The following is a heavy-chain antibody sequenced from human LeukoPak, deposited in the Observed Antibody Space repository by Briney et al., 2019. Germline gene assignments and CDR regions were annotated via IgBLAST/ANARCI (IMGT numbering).Heavy chain of an antibody. Sequence: PSETLSLTCTVSGGSISSSSYYGGWIRQPPGKGLEWIGSIYYSRSTYYNPSLKNRVTISVDTSKNQFSLKLSSVTAAETAVYFCSRDRNEYRLRRNFDFWGQGTLVTVSS. CDR1: GGSISSSSYY. CDR2: IYYSRST. J-gene: IGHJ4*02. D-gene: IGHD2-2*01. V-gene: IGHV4-39*02. CDR3: SRDRNEYRLRRNFDF.